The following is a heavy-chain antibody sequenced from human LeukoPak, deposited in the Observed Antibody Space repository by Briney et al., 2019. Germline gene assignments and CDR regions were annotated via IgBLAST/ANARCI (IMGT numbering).Heavy chain of an antibody. J-gene: IGHJ6*02. D-gene: IGHD6-19*01. CDR2: IGTAGDT. CDR3: ARQQEPAYSSGWSHYYGMDV. CDR1: GFTFSSYD. Sequence: PGGSLRLSCAASGFTFSSYDRHGVSQATGKGLEWVSAIGTAGDTYYPGSVKGRFTISREYAKNSLYLQMNSLRAGDTAVYYCARQQEPAYSSGWSHYYGMDVWGQGTTVTVSS. V-gene: IGHV3-13*01.